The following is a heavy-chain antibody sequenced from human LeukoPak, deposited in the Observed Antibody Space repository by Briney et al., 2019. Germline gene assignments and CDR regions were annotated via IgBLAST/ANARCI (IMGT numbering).Heavy chain of an antibody. CDR3: ARLTFFYDGSGYYFAY. CDR1: GGSFSSTSYY. D-gene: IGHD3-22*01. V-gene: IGHV4-39*01. CDR2: ISHTGST. Sequence: SSETLSLTCTVPGGSFSSTSYYLARIRQPPGRGLEWIGRISHTGSTYNNPSLKSRVTISVDTSKNRFSLRLSSVTASDTAVHYCARLTFFYDGSGYYFAYWGQGTLVTVSS. J-gene: IGHJ4*02.